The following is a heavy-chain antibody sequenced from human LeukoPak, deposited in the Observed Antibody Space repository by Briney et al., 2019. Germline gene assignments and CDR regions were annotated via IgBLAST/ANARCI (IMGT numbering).Heavy chain of an antibody. J-gene: IGHJ5*02. Sequence: GESLKISCKGSGYRFTSYWIAWVRQMPRKGLEWMGIIYPGDSDTRYSPSFQGQVTMSADKSISTAYLQWSSLRASDTAMYYCARLVGYCSSTSCYEEGWVDPWGQGTLVTVSS. CDR2: IYPGDSDT. D-gene: IGHD2-2*01. V-gene: IGHV5-51*01. CDR1: GYRFTSYW. CDR3: ARLVGYCSSTSCYEEGWVDP.